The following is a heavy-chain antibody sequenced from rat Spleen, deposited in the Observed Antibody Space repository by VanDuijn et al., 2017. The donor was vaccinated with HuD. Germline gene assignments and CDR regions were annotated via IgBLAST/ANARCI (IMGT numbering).Heavy chain of an antibody. CDR1: GFTFSDYN. CDR3: ARKYGSYVMDA. Sequence: EVQLVESGGGLVQPGRSLKLSCAASGFTFSDYNMAWVRQAPKKGLEWVATISYDGSSTYYRDSVKGRFTISRDNAKSTLYLQMDSLRSEDTATYYCARKYGSYVMDAWGQGASVTVSS. D-gene: IGHD1-11*01. J-gene: IGHJ4*01. CDR2: ISYDGSST. V-gene: IGHV5-7*01.